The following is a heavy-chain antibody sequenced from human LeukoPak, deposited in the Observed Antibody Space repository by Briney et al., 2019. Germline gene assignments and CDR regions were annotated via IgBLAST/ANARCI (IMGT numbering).Heavy chain of an antibody. J-gene: IGHJ5*02. V-gene: IGHV3-23*01. CDR3: AKEYYYDSSGYDPQPPVDP. CDR2: ISGSGGST. D-gene: IGHD3-22*01. CDR1: GFTFSSYA. Sequence: YPGGSLRLSCAASGFTFSSYAMSWVRQAPGKGLEWVSAISGSGGSTYYADSVKGRFTISRDNSKNTLYLQMNSLRAEDTAVYYCAKEYYYDSSGYDPQPPVDPWGQGTLVTVSS.